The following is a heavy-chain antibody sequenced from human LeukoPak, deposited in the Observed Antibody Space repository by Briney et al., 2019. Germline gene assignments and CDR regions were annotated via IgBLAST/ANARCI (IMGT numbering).Heavy chain of an antibody. CDR1: GYTFRRHA. CDR3: PIDSSKWPIEYFQH. D-gene: IGHD6-13*01. CDR2: FGTDGKK. J-gene: IGHJ1*01. V-gene: IGHV3-23*01. Sequence: GSLGLFCEASGYTFRRHAVSWVPQAPGKGLEWVSGFGTDGKKHYAESVRGPFDIPSENARNQLYLQMHGLQDEEPALVYLPIDSSKWPIEYFQHRGQGTLVTVSS.